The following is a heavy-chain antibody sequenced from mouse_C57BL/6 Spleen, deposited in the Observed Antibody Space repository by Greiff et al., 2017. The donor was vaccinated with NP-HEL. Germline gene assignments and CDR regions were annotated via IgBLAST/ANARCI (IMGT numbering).Heavy chain of an antibody. CDR1: GYTFTDYY. CDR2: INPYNGGT. V-gene: IGHV1-19*01. D-gene: IGHD2-2*01. J-gene: IGHJ2*01. CDR3: ARCTMVTTTDFDY. Sequence: EVQLQQSGPVLVKPGASVKMSCKASGYTFTDYYMNWVKQSHGKSLEWIGVINPYNGGTSYNQKFKGKATLTVDKSSSTAYMELNSLTSEDSAVYYCARCTMVTTTDFDYWGQGTTLTVSS.